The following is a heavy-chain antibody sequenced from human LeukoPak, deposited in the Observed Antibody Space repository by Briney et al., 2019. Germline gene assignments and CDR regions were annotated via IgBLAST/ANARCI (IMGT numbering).Heavy chain of an antibody. Sequence: SETLSLTCTVSGGSISSHYWSWIRQPPGKRLEWIGYIYYSGSTNYNPSLKSRVTISVDTSKNQFSLKLSSVTAADTAVYYCASLYYDILTGPNWFDPWGQGTLVTVSS. CDR2: IYYSGST. CDR1: GGSISSHY. V-gene: IGHV4-59*11. J-gene: IGHJ5*02. D-gene: IGHD3-9*01. CDR3: ASLYYDILTGPNWFDP.